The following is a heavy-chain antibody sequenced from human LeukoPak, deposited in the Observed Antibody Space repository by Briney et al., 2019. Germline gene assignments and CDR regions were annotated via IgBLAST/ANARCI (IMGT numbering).Heavy chain of an antibody. Sequence: SETLSLTCTVSGGSISGVYYWGWIRQPPGKGLEWIGSIFYSGRIYYNPSLKSRVTISVDTSTNQFSLKLSSVTAADTAVYYCARHHYGDYRSYFDYWGQGTLVIVSS. CDR3: ARHHYGDYRSYFDY. CDR2: IFYSGRI. J-gene: IGHJ4*02. D-gene: IGHD4-17*01. V-gene: IGHV4-39*01. CDR1: GGSISGVYY.